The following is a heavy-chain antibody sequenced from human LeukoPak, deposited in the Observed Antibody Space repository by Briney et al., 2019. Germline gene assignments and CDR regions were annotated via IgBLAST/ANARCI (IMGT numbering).Heavy chain of an antibody. D-gene: IGHD7-27*01. Sequence: SVKVSCKASGGTFSSYAISWVRQAPGHGLEWMGGIIPIFGTANYAQKFQGRVTITTDESTSTAYMELSSLRSEDTAVYYCARELGYALDIWGQGTMVTVSS. J-gene: IGHJ3*02. CDR1: GGTFSSYA. V-gene: IGHV1-69*05. CDR2: IIPIFGTA. CDR3: ARELGYALDI.